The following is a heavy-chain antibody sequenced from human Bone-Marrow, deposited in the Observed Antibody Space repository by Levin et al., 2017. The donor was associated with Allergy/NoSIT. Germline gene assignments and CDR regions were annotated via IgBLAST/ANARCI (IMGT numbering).Heavy chain of an antibody. CDR1: GGSISSTALS. CDR3: ARLPSATSRFDL. D-gene: IGHD2/OR15-2a*01. Sequence: ESLKISCSVSGGSISSTALSWAWIRQPPGKGLEWIGTIFSSGDLYYNPSLKSRLTISIDTSANHFSLDLRSVTAADTAVYYCARLPSATSRFDLWGQGFLVTVSS. V-gene: IGHV4-39*02. J-gene: IGHJ4*02. CDR2: IFSSGDL.